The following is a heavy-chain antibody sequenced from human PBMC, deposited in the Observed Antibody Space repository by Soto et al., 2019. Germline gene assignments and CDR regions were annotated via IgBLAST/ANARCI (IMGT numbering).Heavy chain of an antibody. CDR2: IYYSGST. V-gene: IGHV4-59*08. D-gene: IGHD4-17*01. Sequence: QVQLPESGPGLVKPSEPLSLNCSVSGGSIGTYFWGWIRQPPGKGLEWIGHIYYSGSTSYNPSLRSRVTISLDTSKNQFSLRLRSVSAADTAVYYCARSYGDLPDYWGQGTLVTVSS. CDR1: GGSIGTYF. CDR3: ARSYGDLPDY. J-gene: IGHJ4*02.